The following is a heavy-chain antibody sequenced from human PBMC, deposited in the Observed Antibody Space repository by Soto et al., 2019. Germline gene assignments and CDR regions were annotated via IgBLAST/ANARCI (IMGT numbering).Heavy chain of an antibody. D-gene: IGHD6-25*01. V-gene: IGHV4-59*01. CDR2: VYFSGNT. Sequence: SETLSLTCTVSGGSLSSYYWTWIRQSPGKGLEWIGYVYFSGNTNYNPSLKSRVTISIDTSKNQSSLRLASVTAADTAFYYCGSVRPSGYVLSWGQGTLVTVSS. CDR1: GGSLSSYY. J-gene: IGHJ5*02. CDR3: GSVRPSGYVLS.